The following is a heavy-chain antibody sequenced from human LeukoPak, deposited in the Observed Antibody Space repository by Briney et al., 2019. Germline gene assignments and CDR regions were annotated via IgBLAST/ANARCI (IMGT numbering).Heavy chain of an antibody. Sequence: TGGSLRLSCAASGFTFSSYSMNWVRQAPGKGLEWVSSISSSSSYIYYADSVKGRFTISRDNAKNSLYLQMNSLRAEDTAVYYCAKWFCREGTCPRHYDWWGQGTLVTVSS. CDR2: ISSSSSYI. D-gene: IGHD3-22*01. CDR3: AKWFCREGTCPRHYDW. CDR1: GFTFSSYS. J-gene: IGHJ4*02. V-gene: IGHV3-21*01.